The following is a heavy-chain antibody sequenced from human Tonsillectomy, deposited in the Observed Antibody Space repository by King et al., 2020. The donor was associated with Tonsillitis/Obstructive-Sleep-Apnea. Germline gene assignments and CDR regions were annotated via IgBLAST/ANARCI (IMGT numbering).Heavy chain of an antibody. CDR3: ASTPYGSGTYYYFDY. V-gene: IGHV3-23*04. CDR1: GFTFTSHA. D-gene: IGHD3-10*01. CDR2: ISGSGDST. J-gene: IGHJ4*02. Sequence: VQLVESGGGLVQPGGSLRLSCAASGFTFTSHAMSWVRQAPGKGLEWVSTISGSGDSTYYTDSVRGRFTISRDNSKNKLYLQMNSLRAEDTAVYYCASTPYGSGTYYYFDYWGQGTLVTVSS.